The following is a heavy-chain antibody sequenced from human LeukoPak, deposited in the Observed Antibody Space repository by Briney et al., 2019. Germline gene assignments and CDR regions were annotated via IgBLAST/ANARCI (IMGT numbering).Heavy chain of an antibody. CDR1: GGSTSSSSYY. D-gene: IGHD5-18*01. CDR2: IYYSGST. Sequence: SETLSLTCTVSGGSTSSSSYYWGWIRQPPGKGLEWIGSIYYSGSTYYNPSLKSRVTISVDTSKNQFSLKLSSVTAADTAVYYCARGVDTAMVRRINWFDPWGQGTLVTVSS. CDR3: ARGVDTAMVRRINWFDP. V-gene: IGHV4-39*07. J-gene: IGHJ5*02.